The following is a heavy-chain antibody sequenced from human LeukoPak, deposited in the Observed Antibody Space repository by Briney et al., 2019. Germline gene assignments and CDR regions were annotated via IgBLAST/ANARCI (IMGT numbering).Heavy chain of an antibody. CDR2: IIPIFGTA. D-gene: IGHD6-19*01. J-gene: IGHJ4*02. CDR3: ARVSSSSGCLDY. Sequence: SVKVSCTASGGTFSSYAISWVRQAPGQGLEWMGGIIPIFGTANYAQKFQGRVTITADESTSTAYMELSSLRSEDTAVYYCARVSSSSGCLDYWGQGTLVTVSS. CDR1: GGTFSSYA. V-gene: IGHV1-69*13.